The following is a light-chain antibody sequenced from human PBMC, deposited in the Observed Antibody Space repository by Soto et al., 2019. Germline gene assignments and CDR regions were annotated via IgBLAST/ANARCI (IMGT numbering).Light chain of an antibody. CDR3: QQRSNWPPT. CDR1: QSVSSY. V-gene: IGKV3-11*01. CDR2: DAS. J-gene: IGKJ4*01. Sequence: EIVLTQSPATLSLSPGERAALSCRASQSVSSYLAWYQQKPGQAPRLLMYDASKRAPGIPARFTGSGSGTDFTLTISSLEPEDFAVYFCQQRSNWPPTFGGGTKVEI.